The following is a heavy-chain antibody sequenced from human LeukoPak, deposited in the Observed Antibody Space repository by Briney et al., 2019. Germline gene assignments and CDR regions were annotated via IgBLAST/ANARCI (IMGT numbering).Heavy chain of an antibody. V-gene: IGHV3-74*03. Sequence: GGSLRLSCAASGFTFSNYWMHWVRQAPGKGLVWVSRISTDGSSATYADSVKGRFTISRDNAKNTLYLEMNSLRAEDTAVYHRARDRYCTTTRCSDYWGQGTLVTVSS. CDR3: ARDRYCTTTRCSDY. D-gene: IGHD2-2*01. J-gene: IGHJ4*02. CDR1: GFTFSNYW. CDR2: ISTDGSSA.